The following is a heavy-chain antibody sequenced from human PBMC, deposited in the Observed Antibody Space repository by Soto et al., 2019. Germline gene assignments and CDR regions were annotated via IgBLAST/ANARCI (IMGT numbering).Heavy chain of an antibody. J-gene: IGHJ6*02. V-gene: IGHV4-34*12. Sequence: SETLSLTCAVYGGSFSGYYWSWIRQPPGKGLEWIGEVIHSGSPNYNPSLKSRVSISVDTSKSQFSLKLSSVTAADTAVYYCARRGDTMVRGVIRDYYYYGMDVWGQGTTVTVSS. CDR1: GGSFSGYY. CDR3: ARRGDTMVRGVIRDYYYYGMDV. CDR2: VIHSGSP. D-gene: IGHD3-10*01.